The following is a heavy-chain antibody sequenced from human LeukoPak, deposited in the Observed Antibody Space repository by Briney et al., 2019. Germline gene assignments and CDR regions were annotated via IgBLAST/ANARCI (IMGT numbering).Heavy chain of an antibody. Sequence: PGGSLRLSCAASGFTFRSNWMHWVRQAPGKGLVGVSHINTDGSSTRYADSVRGRFTISRDNAKNTLYLQMNSLRAEDTAVYYCARTLADAFDVWGQGTMVTVSS. J-gene: IGHJ3*01. D-gene: IGHD3-16*01. CDR1: GFTFRSNW. CDR2: INTDGSST. V-gene: IGHV3-74*01. CDR3: ARTLADAFDV.